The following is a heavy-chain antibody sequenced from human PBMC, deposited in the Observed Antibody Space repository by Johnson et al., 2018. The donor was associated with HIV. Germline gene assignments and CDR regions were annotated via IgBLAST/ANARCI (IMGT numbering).Heavy chain of an antibody. V-gene: IGHV3-66*02. CDR2: IYSGGST. CDR1: GFTVSSNY. J-gene: IGHJ3*02. Sequence: EVQLVESGGGVVQPRGSLRLSCAASGFTVSSNYMSWVRQAPGKGLEWVSVIYSGGSTYYADSVKGRFTISRDNSKNTLYLQMNILRAEDTAVYYCARTRQGAFDIWGQGTMVTVSS. CDR3: ARTRQGAFDI.